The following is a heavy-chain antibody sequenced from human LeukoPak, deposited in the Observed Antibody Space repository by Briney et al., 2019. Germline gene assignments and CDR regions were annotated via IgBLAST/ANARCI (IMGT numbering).Heavy chain of an antibody. V-gene: IGHV4-39*07. J-gene: IGHJ4*02. D-gene: IGHD3-22*01. CDR2: IYYSGSA. CDR1: GGSISSSSYY. CDR3: ARGGDYYYYDSSGYLAANFDY. Sequence: PSETLSLTCTVSGGSISSSSYYWGWIRQPPGKGLEWIGSIYYSGSAYYNPSLKSRVTISVDTSKNQFSLKLSSVTAADTAVYYCARGGDYYYYDSSGYLAANFDYWGQGTLVTVSS.